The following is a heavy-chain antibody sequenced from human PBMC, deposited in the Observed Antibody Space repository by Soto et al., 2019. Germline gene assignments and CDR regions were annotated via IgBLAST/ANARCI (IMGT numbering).Heavy chain of an antibody. CDR2: IYYSGST. J-gene: IGHJ4*02. CDR1: GGSISSSSYY. CDR3: ARRVYGSGSYSGYRGG. D-gene: IGHD3-10*01. V-gene: IGHV4-39*01. Sequence: QLQLQESGPGLVKPSETLSLTCTVSGGSISSSSYYWGWIRQPPGKGLEWIGSIYYSGSTYYNPYLTSRVTIAVDTSKNHFSRKLSSLTAADAAVYYCARRVYGSGSYSGYRGGWGQGTLVTVSS.